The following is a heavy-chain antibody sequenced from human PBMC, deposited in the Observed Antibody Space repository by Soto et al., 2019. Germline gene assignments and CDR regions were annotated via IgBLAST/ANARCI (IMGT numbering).Heavy chain of an antibody. D-gene: IGHD3-10*01. CDR3: ARDRYYGSRATVTKYYYYYYGMDV. CDR2: ISSSSSYI. CDR1: GFTFSSYS. Sequence: EVQLVESGGGLVKPGGSLRLSCAASGFTFSSYSMNWVRQAPGEGLEWVSSISSSSSYIYYADSVKGRFTISRDNAKNSLYLQMNSLRAEDRAVYYCARDRYYGSRATVTKYYYYYYGMDVWGQGTTVTVSS. J-gene: IGHJ6*02. V-gene: IGHV3-21*01.